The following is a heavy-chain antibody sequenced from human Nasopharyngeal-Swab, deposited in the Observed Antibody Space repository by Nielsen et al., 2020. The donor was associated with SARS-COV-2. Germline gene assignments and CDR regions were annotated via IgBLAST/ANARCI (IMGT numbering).Heavy chain of an antibody. Sequence: WVRQAPGQGLEWMGIINPSGGSTSYAQKFQGRVTMTRDTSTSTVYMEPSSLRSEDTAVYYCARVDTAMVSYYYGMDVWGQGTTVTVSS. CDR3: ARVDTAMVSYYYGMDV. D-gene: IGHD5-18*01. J-gene: IGHJ6*02. CDR2: INPSGGST. V-gene: IGHV1-46*01.